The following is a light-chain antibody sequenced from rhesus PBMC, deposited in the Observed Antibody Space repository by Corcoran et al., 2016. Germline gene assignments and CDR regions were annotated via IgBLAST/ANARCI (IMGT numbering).Light chain of an antibody. CDR2: DAS. Sequence: ETVVTQSPATLSLSPGERATLPCRASQSVGSNLAWYQQKPGQAPKLLIYDASSRATGIPDRVSGSGSGTEFTLTISSLEPEDVGVYYCQQYNNWNSFGQGTKVEIK. CDR3: QQYNNWNS. J-gene: IGKJ2*01. CDR1: QSVGSN. V-gene: IGKV3-42*02.